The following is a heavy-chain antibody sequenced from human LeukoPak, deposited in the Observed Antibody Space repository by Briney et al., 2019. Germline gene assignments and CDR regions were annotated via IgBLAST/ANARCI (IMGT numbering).Heavy chain of an antibody. CDR3: ARGSYPGWYNGESDY. J-gene: IGHJ4*02. V-gene: IGHV4-39*07. CDR2: IYYTGST. D-gene: IGHD6-19*01. Sequence: SSETLSLTCTVSGGSISSSSYYWGWIRQPPGKGLEWIGNIYYTGSTYYNPSLKSLVSISVDTSKSQFSLKLNSVTAADTAVYYCARGSYPGWYNGESDYWGQGILVIVSS. CDR1: GGSISSSSYY.